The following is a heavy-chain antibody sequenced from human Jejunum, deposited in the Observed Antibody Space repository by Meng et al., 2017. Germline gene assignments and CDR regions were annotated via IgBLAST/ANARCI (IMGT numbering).Heavy chain of an antibody. CDR1: GGSISTNSYW. V-gene: IGHV4-39*01. CDR2: INYRGNT. J-gene: IGHJ4*02. Sequence: QLQLQESGPGLVKPSETLSRSCSVSGGSISTNSYWWAWIRQPPGKGLEWIGTINYRGNTYYSPSLKSRVTISVDTSKTLFSLELSSVTAADTGVYYCARSPAWSSGRYFDYWGQGALVTVSS. CDR3: ARSPAWSSGRYFDY. D-gene: IGHD6-25*01.